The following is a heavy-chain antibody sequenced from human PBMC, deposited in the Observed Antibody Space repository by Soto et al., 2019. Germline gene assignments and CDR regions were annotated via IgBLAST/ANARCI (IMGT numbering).Heavy chain of an antibody. J-gene: IGHJ4*02. D-gene: IGHD6-19*01. V-gene: IGHV3-23*01. CDR1: GFTFSSYA. CDR2: ISGCGGST. Sequence: GGSLRLSCAASGFTFSSYAMRWVRQAPGKGLEWVSAISGCGGSTYYADSVKGRFTISRDNSKNTLYLLMNSLRAGDTAVYYCAKSGSGWESEYIDYWGQGTLVTVSS. CDR3: AKSGSGWESEYIDY.